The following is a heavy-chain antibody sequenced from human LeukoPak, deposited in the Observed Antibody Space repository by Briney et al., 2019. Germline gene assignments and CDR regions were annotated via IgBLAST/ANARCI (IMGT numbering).Heavy chain of an antibody. CDR3: AGEWDTSGRYFDS. D-gene: IGHD3-22*01. V-gene: IGHV3-53*01. J-gene: IGHJ4*02. Sequence: GGSLRLSCACSGLIVSTNYMSWVRQAPGKGLEWVSVMYSGGSTYYADSVKGRFTISRDNSKNTLYLQMNSLRVEDTAAYYCAGEWDTSGRYFDSWGQGTLVTVSS. CDR1: GLIVSTNY. CDR2: MYSGGST.